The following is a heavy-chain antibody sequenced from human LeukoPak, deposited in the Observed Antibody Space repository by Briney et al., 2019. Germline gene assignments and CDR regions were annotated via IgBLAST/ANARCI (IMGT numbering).Heavy chain of an antibody. CDR3: AREKRKQQLWAHYYYGMDV. Sequence: GGSLRLSCAASGFTFSSYWMSWVRQAPGKGLGWVANINQDGSEKYYVDSVKGRFTISRDNAKNSLYLQMNSLRAEDTAVYFCAREKRKQQLWAHYYYGMDVWGQGTTVTVSS. V-gene: IGHV3-7*01. D-gene: IGHD6-13*01. CDR1: GFTFSSYW. J-gene: IGHJ6*02. CDR2: INQDGSEK.